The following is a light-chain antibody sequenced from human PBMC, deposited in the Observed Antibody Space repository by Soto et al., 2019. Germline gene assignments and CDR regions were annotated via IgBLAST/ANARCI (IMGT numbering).Light chain of an antibody. CDR2: KAS. CDR3: QQYDYYPYT. CDR1: QSISSW. J-gene: IGKJ2*01. Sequence: DIQMTQSPSTLSASVGDRVTITCRASQSISSWLAWYQQKPGEAPKILIYKASSLETGVPSRFSGSGSGTEVTLTISSLQPDDFGTYYCQQYDYYPYTFGQGTKLEIK. V-gene: IGKV1-5*03.